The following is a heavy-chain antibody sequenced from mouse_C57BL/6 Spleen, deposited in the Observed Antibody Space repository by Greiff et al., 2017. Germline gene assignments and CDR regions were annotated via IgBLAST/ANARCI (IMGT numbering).Heavy chain of an antibody. CDR3: APFGDWGDY. CDR1: GFHIKDYY. Sequence: VQLQQSGAELVKPGASVKLSCTASGFHIKDYYMHWVKPRTEQGLEWIGRIAPEDGATKYAPQFQGKATLTADSSSNTASLQLNSLTSEDTAVYYCAPFGDWGDYWGQGTTLTVSS. V-gene: IGHV14-2*01. CDR2: IAPEDGAT. D-gene: IGHD4-1*01. J-gene: IGHJ2*01.